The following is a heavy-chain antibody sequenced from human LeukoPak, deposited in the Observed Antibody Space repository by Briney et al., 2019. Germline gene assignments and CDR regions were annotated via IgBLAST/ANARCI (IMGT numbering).Heavy chain of an antibody. Sequence: PGGSLRLSCAASGFTFSSYGMSWVRQAPGKGLEWVSAISGNGGSTYYADSVKGRFTISRDNSKNTLYLQMNSLRAEDTAVYYCAKGLYYPMYYFDYWGQGTLVTVSS. CDR3: AKGLYYPMYYFDY. CDR1: GFTFSSYG. CDR2: ISGNGGST. J-gene: IGHJ4*02. V-gene: IGHV3-23*01. D-gene: IGHD3-10*01.